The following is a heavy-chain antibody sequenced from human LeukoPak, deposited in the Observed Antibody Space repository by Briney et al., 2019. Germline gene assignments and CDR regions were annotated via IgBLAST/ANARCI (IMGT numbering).Heavy chain of an antibody. Sequence: PGGSLRLSCAASGFTFSSYGMHWVRQAPGKGLEWVAFIRYDGSNKYYADSVKGRFTISRDNSKNTLYLQMNSLRAEDTAVYYCAKDRSVLMVYAMLIDYWGQGTLVTVSS. CDR2: IRYDGSNK. CDR1: GFTFSSYG. CDR3: AKDRSVLMVYAMLIDY. J-gene: IGHJ4*02. D-gene: IGHD2-8*01. V-gene: IGHV3-30*02.